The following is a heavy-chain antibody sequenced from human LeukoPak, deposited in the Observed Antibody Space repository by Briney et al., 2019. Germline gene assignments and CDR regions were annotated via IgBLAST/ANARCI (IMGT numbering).Heavy chain of an antibody. CDR1: GGSISSYY. D-gene: IGHD6-25*01. V-gene: IGHV4-4*09. CDR3: ARSHGWGQRASLSHAFDI. CDR2: IYTSGST. Sequence: SETLSLTCTVSGGSISSYYWSWIRQPPGKGLEWIGYIYTSGSTNYNPSLKSRVTISVDTSKNQFSLKLSSVTAADTAVYYCARSHGWGQRASLSHAFDIWGHGTMVTVSS. J-gene: IGHJ3*02.